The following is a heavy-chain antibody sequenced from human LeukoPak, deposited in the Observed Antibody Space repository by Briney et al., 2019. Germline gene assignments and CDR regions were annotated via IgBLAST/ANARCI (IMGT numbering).Heavy chain of an antibody. D-gene: IGHD6-6*01. CDR3: ARKGVAARAENWFDP. CDR1: GGTFSSYA. J-gene: IGHJ5*02. CDR2: LIPILGIA. V-gene: IGHV1-69*04. Sequence: GSSVKVSSKASGGTFSSYAISWVRQAPGQGLEWMGRLIPILGIANYSQKFQGRVTITADKSTSTAYIELSSLRSEDTAVYYCARKGVAARAENWFDPWGQGTLVTVSS.